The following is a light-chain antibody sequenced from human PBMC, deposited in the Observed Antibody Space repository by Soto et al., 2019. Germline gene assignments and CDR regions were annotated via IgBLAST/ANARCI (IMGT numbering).Light chain of an antibody. V-gene: IGKV4-1*01. J-gene: IGKJ1*01. Sequence: DIVMTQSPDSLAVSLGERATINCKSSQSVLYSSNNKNYLAWYPQKPGQPPKLRIYWASTRESGVPDRFSGSGSGTDFPLTISSLQAEDVAVYYCQQYYSTLWTFGQGTKVEIK. CDR2: WAS. CDR1: QSVLYSSNNKNY. CDR3: QQYYSTLWT.